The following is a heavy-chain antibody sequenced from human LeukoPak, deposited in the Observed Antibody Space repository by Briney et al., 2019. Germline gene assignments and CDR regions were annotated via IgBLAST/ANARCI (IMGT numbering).Heavy chain of an antibody. Sequence: ASVKVSCKASGYTFTSYYMHWVRQAPGQGLEWMGIINPSGGSTSYAQKYQGRVTMTRDTSTSTVYMELSSLRSEDTAVYYCARVDGSYTVDYWGQGTLVTVSS. D-gene: IGHD1-26*01. CDR3: ARVDGSYTVDY. CDR2: INPSGGST. J-gene: IGHJ4*02. CDR1: GYTFTSYY. V-gene: IGHV1-46*01.